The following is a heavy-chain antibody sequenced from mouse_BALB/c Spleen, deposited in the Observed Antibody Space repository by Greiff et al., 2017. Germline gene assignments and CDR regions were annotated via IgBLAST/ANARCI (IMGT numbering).Heavy chain of an antibody. J-gene: IGHJ3*01. CDR2: IWGDGST. D-gene: IGHD1-1*01. CDR1: GFSLTGDG. Sequence: QVQLKESGPGLVAPSQSLSITCTVSGFSLTGDGVNWVRQPPGKGLEWLGMIWGDGSTDYNSALKSRLSISKDNSKSQVFLKMNSLQTDDTARYYCARENYYGSSYWFAYWGQGTLVTVSA. CDR3: ARENYYGSSYWFAY. V-gene: IGHV2-6-7*01.